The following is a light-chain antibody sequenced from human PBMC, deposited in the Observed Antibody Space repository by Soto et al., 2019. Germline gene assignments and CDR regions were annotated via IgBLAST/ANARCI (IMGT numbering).Light chain of an antibody. J-gene: IGLJ3*02. CDR2: DTS. CDR1: TGAVTSGHY. V-gene: IGLV7-46*01. CDR3: LLSYSATRL. Sequence: QTVVTQEPSLTVSPGGTVTLTCGSSTGAVTSGHYPYWFQQKPGQAPRTLIYDTSNKHSWTPARFSGSLLGGKAALTLSGAQPEDEAGYYCLLSYSATRLFGGGTKVTVL.